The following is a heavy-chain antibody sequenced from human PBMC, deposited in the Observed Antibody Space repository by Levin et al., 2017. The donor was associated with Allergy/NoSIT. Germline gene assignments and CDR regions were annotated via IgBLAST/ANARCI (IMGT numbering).Heavy chain of an antibody. J-gene: IGHJ4*02. V-gene: IGHV4-39*01. CDR2: IYYTGST. D-gene: IGHD6-19*01. CDR3: ASLGWEGRFDY. Sequence: SETLSLTCTVSGGSISNRDYYWGWIRQPPGKGLEWIVSIYYTGSTYYNPAPKSRVTISMETSKSQFSRKLTSMTAADTAVYYCASLGWEGRFDYWGQGTLVTVS. CDR1: GGSISNRDYY.